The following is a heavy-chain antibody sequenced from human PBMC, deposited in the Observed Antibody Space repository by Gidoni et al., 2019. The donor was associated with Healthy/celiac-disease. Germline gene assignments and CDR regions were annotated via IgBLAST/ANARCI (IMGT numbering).Heavy chain of an antibody. CDR3: ARVGRMAAAGLQDY. CDR1: GGTFSSYA. CDR2: IITILGIA. J-gene: IGHJ4*02. V-gene: IGHV1-69*09. D-gene: IGHD4-4*01. Sequence: QVQLVQSGAEVKKPGSSVKVSCKASGGTFSSYAISWVRQAPGQGLEWMGRIITILGIANYAQKFQGRVTITADKSTSTAYMELSSLRSEDTAVYYCARVGRMAAAGLQDYWGQGTLVTVSS.